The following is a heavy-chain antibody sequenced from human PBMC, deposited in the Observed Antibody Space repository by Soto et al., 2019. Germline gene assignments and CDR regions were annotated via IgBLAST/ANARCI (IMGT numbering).Heavy chain of an antibody. Sequence: SETLSLTCTVSGGSISSYYWTWIRQPPGTGLEWIGEINHSGSTNYNPSLKSRVTISVDTSKNQFSLKLSSVAAADTAVYYCARHNYDSSGSYHYYYGMDVWGQGTTVT. J-gene: IGHJ6*02. CDR2: INHSGST. CDR3: ARHNYDSSGSYHYYYGMDV. D-gene: IGHD3-22*01. V-gene: IGHV4-34*01. CDR1: GGSISSYY.